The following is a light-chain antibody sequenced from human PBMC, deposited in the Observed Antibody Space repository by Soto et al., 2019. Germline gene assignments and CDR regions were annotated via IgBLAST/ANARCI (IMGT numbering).Light chain of an antibody. V-gene: IGKV1-16*01. CDR3: QQYNTYST. Sequence: DIQMTQSPSSLSASVGDRVTITCRASQGIGSHLAWYQQKPGKAPNTLIYDASSLKSGVQARFSGSGSGTEFTLTIRSLQPDDFATYYCQQYNTYSTFGQGTRLEIK. J-gene: IGKJ5*01. CDR1: QGIGSH. CDR2: DAS.